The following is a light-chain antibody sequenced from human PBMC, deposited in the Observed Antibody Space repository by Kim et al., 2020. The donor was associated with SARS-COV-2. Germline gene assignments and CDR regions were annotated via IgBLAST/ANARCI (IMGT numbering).Light chain of an antibody. CDR3: AAWDDSLNGWV. CDR2: SNN. CDR1: SSNIGSNT. J-gene: IGLJ3*02. V-gene: IGLV1-44*01. Sequence: QSVLTQPPSASGTTGQRVTISCSGSSSNIGSNTVNWYQQLPGTAPKLLIYSNNQRPSGVPDRFSGFKSGTSASLAISGLQSEDEADYYCAAWDDSLNGWVFGGGTQLTVL.